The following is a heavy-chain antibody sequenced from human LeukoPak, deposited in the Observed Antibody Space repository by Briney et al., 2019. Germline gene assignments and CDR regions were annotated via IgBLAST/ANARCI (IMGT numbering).Heavy chain of an antibody. J-gene: IGHJ4*02. CDR2: ISWNSGSI. CDR1: GFTFDDYA. CDR3: AKGGGSMYFDWLLSNPNFDY. V-gene: IGHV3-9*01. D-gene: IGHD3-9*01. Sequence: GGSLRLSWAASGFTFDDYAMHWVRQAPGKGLEWVSGISWNSGSIGYADSVKGRFTISRDNAKNSLYLQMNSLRAEDTALYYCAKGGGSMYFDWLLSNPNFDYWGQGTLVTVSS.